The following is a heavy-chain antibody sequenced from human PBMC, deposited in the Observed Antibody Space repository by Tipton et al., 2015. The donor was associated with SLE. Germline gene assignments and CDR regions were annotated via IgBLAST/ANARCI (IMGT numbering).Heavy chain of an antibody. CDR1: GVSISNSNYY. V-gene: IGHV4-39*01. CDR3: AGPSSGSYWIYYFDY. J-gene: IGHJ4*02. CDR2: IYYTGTT. Sequence: TLSLTCTVSGVSISNSNYYWGWIRQPPGKGLEWIGSIYYTGTTNYNPSLKSRVPISIDTSKNLFSLKLSSVTAADTAVYYCAGPSSGSYWIYYFDYWGQGTLVTVSS. D-gene: IGHD3-10*01.